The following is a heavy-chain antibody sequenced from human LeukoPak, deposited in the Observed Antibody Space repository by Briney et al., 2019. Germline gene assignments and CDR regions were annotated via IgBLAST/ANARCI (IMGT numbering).Heavy chain of an antibody. D-gene: IGHD4-17*01. CDR2: IYYSGST. J-gene: IGHJ4*02. CDR3: AREYGKIDPTFDH. V-gene: IGHV4-39*07. CDR1: GGSISSSSYY. Sequence: PSETLSLTCTVSGGSISSSSYYWGWIRQPPGKGLEWIGSIYYSGSTYYNPSLKSRVTISVDTSKNQFSLKLSSVTAADTAMYYCAREYGKIDPTFDHWGQGTLVTVSS.